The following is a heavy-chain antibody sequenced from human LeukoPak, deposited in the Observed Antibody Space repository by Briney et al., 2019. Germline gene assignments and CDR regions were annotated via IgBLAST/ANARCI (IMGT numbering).Heavy chain of an antibody. CDR1: GYTFTSYG. V-gene: IGHV1-18*01. CDR2: ISAYNGNT. J-gene: IGHJ4*02. D-gene: IGHD3-22*01. CDR3: ARERDLLRLKPYFDY. Sequence: ASVKVSCKASGYTFTSYGISWVRQAPGQGLEWMGWISAYNGNTNYAQKFQGRVTMTRDTSISTAYMELRSLRSDDTAVYYCARERDLLRLKPYFDYWGQGTLVTVSS.